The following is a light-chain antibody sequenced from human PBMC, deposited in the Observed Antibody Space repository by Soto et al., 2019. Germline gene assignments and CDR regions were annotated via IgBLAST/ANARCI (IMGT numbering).Light chain of an antibody. CDR2: DAS. CDR3: QQRSNWPVT. J-gene: IGKJ5*01. V-gene: IGKV3-11*01. CDR1: QSVSSY. Sequence: IVLTQPPATLAFSPGERPNLSCRASQSVSSYLAWYQQKPGQAPRLLIYDASNRATGIPARFSGSGSGTDFTLTISSLEPEDFAVYYCQQRSNWPVTLGQGTRLEI.